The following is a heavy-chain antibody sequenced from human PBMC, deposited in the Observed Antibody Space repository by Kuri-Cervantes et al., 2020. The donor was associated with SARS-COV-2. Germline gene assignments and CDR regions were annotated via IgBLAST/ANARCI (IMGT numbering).Heavy chain of an antibody. CDR2: NIPIFGTA. V-gene: IGHV1-69*06. Sequence: AAKVFCNASGGIFSSYAISWVRQAPGQGLEWMGGNIPIFGTANYAQKFQGRVTITADKSTSTAYMELSSPRSEDTAVYYCARVPRNTLVRGCLSMDVWGQGTTVTVSS. J-gene: IGHJ6*02. CDR3: ARVPRNTLVRGCLSMDV. CDR1: GGIFSSYA. D-gene: IGHD3-10*01.